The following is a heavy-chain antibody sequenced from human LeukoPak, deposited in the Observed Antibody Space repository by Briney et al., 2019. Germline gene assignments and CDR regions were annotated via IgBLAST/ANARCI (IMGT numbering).Heavy chain of an antibody. CDR2: MYYRGNT. CDR3: ASLLTAIEAWVGAFDI. Sequence: SETLSLTCTVSGGSISTITYYWGWIRQPPGKGLEWVGHMYYRGNTFYNPSLKSRVTISVDTSKNQFSLKLSSVTAADTAVYYCASLLTAIEAWVGAFDIWGQGTMVTVSS. CDR1: GGSISTITYY. V-gene: IGHV4-39*07. D-gene: IGHD5-18*01. J-gene: IGHJ3*02.